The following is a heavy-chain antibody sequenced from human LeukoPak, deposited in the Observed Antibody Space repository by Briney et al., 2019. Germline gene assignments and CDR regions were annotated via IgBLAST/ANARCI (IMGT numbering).Heavy chain of an antibody. Sequence: GGSLRLSCAASGFTFSSYVMHWVRQAPGKGLEWVAFISYDGSNKYYADSVKGRFTISRDNSKNTLYLQMNSLRAEDTAVYYCAKVLRYFDWLLPLDYWGQGTLVTVSS. CDR3: AKVLRYFDWLLPLDY. V-gene: IGHV3-30*18. CDR1: GFTFSSYV. D-gene: IGHD3-9*01. CDR2: ISYDGSNK. J-gene: IGHJ4*02.